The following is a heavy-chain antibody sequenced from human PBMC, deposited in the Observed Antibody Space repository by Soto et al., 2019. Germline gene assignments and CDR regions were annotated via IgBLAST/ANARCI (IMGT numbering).Heavy chain of an antibody. J-gene: IGHJ2*01. CDR2: INPDVGST. Sequence: ASVRVSCTASRYAFTSYYMHWVRQAPGQGHGWMGIINPDVGSTNYAHKFQGRVTMTRDTSTSTGYLELRTLRSEDTAVYNWASDVSSYSIGWYDVGGRGALVTVSS. CDR1: RYAFTSYY. V-gene: IGHV1-46*01. D-gene: IGHD6-19*01. CDR3: ASDVSSYSIGWYDV.